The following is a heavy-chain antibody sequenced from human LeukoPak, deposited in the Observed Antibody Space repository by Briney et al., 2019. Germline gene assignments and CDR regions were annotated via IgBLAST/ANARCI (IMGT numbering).Heavy chain of an antibody. Sequence: GGSLRLSCAASGFTFSSYGMHWVRQAPGKGLEWVAFIRYDGSNKYYADSVKGRFTISRDNSKNTLYLQMNSLRAEDTAVYYCAKDRSSYSGSYLIDRSLVDYWGQGTLVTVSS. V-gene: IGHV3-30*02. CDR1: GFTFSSYG. D-gene: IGHD1-26*01. J-gene: IGHJ4*02. CDR2: IRYDGSNK. CDR3: AKDRSSYSGSYLIDRSLVDY.